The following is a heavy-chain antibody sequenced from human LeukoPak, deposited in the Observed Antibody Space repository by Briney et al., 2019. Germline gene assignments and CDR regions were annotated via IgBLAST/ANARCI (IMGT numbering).Heavy chain of an antibody. CDR1: GVSIDITNY. V-gene: IGHV4-4*02. CDR3: TRENRPFCPFAF. D-gene: IGHD2/OR15-2a*01. J-gene: IGHJ4*02. CDR2: ISHDGTT. Sequence: SETLSLTCGVSGVSIDITNYWSWARQAPGRGLEWIEEISHDGTTNYNSSLRSRVAMSFDRANNQFSLSLTSVTAADTAVYSCTRENRPFCPFAFWGQGVLVTVSS.